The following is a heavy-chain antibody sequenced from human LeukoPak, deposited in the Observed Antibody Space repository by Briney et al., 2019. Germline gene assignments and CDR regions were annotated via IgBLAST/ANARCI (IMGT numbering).Heavy chain of an antibody. CDR3: ARDPRYYYGSGSSVNWFDP. CDR2: IIPIFGTA. CDR1: GGTFSSYA. D-gene: IGHD3-10*01. V-gene: IGHV1-69*01. J-gene: IGHJ5*02. Sequence: SVKVSCKASGGTFSSYAISWVRQAPGQGLEWMGGIIPIFGTANYAQKFQGRVTITADESTSTAYMELSSLRSEDTAVYYCARDPRYYYGSGSSVNWFDPWGQGTLVTVSS.